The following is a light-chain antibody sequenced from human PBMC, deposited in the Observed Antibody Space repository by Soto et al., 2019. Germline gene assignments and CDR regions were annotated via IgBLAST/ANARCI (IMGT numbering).Light chain of an antibody. CDR3: SSYTTISTVV. V-gene: IGLV2-14*03. J-gene: IGLJ2*01. Sequence: QSALTQPASVSGSPGRSITISCTGTSSDVGAYEYVSWYQQHPGKAPKLIIYDVSNRPSGISNRFSGSKSGNTASLTISGLQFEDEADYYCSSYTTISTVVFGGGTTLTV. CDR1: SSDVGAYEY. CDR2: DVS.